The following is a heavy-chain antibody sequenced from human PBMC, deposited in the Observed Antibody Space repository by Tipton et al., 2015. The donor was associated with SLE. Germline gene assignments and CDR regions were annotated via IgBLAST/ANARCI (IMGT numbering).Heavy chain of an antibody. V-gene: IGHV1-2*02. J-gene: IGHJ3*01. CDR2: INPNSGGT. CDR3: ARDPPSRGYSSGYY. D-gene: IGHD3-22*01. CDR1: GYTFTGYY. Sequence: QLVQSGAEVKKPGASVKASCKASGYTFTGYYMHWVRQAPGQGLEWMGWINPNSGGTNYAQKFQGRVTMTRDTSISTAYMELSRLRSDDTAVYYCARDPPSRGYSSGYYWGQGTMVTVSS.